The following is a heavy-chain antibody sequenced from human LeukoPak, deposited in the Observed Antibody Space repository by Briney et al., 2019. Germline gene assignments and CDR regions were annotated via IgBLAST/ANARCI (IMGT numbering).Heavy chain of an antibody. CDR3: ARGGWRTPGFDY. CDR2: ISYDGSNK. Sequence: GGSLRLSCAASGFTFSSYAMHWVRQAPGKGLEWVAVISYDGSNKYYADSVKGRFTISRDNSRNTLYLQMNSLRAEDTAVYYCARGGWRTPGFDYWGQGTLVTVSS. V-gene: IGHV3-30-3*01. J-gene: IGHJ4*02. CDR1: GFTFSSYA. D-gene: IGHD6-19*01.